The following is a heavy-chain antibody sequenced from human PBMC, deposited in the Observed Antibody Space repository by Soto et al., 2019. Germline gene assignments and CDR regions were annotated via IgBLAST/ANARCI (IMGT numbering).Heavy chain of an antibody. CDR3: SKDKAENFYRASNAVTAS. CDR2: VSGRGGTT. J-gene: IGHJ3*01. Sequence: AGSGWIVNSSAWCWVHQDPGKGLEWVSSVSGRGGTTHYADSVRGRFTISRDNSKNTLSLQMNSLRAEDTALYYCSKDKAENFYRASNAVTASWGQGT. CDR1: GWIVNSSA. D-gene: IGHD3-16*02. V-gene: IGHV3-23*01.